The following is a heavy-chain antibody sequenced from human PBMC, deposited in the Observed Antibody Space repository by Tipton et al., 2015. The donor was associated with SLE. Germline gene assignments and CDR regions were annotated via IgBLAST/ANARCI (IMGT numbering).Heavy chain of an antibody. CDR2: INHSGST. D-gene: IGHD3-9*01. CDR1: GGSFSGYY. J-gene: IGHJ4*02. V-gene: IGHV4-34*01. Sequence: GLVKPSKTLSLTCAVYGGSFSGYYWSWIRQPPGKGLECIGEINHSGSTTYNPSLKSRVTIFIDMSKNQFSLKLRSVTAADTAVYYCARGTSSDILTGPFDSWGQGTLVTVSS. CDR3: ARGTSSDILTGPFDS.